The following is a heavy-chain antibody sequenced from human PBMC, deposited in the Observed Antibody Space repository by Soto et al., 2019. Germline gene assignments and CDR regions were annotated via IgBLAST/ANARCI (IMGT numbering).Heavy chain of an antibody. J-gene: IGHJ6*02. CDR3: ARDPGYCSGGSCYRRVYYYGMDV. CDR1: GFTFSSYG. D-gene: IGHD2-15*01. CDR2: IWYDGSNK. Sequence: QVQLVEFGGGVVQPGRSLRLSCAASGFTFSSYGMHWVRQAPGKGLEWVAVIWYDGSNKYYADSVKGRFTISRDNSKNTLYLQMNSLRAEDTAVYYCARDPGYCSGGSCYRRVYYYGMDVWGQGTTVTVSS. V-gene: IGHV3-33*01.